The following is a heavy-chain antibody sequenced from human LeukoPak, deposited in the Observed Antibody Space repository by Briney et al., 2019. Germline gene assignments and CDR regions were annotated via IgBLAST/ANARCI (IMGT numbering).Heavy chain of an antibody. J-gene: IGHJ3*02. V-gene: IGHV3-23*01. CDR1: GFTFSNYA. Sequence: TGGSLRLSCAASGFTFSNYAMSWVRQAPGKGLEWVSSISTSGGNTYYADSVKGRFTISRDNSKNTLYLQMNSLRAEDTAVYYCAKMYSSGWLDAFDIWGQGTMVTVSS. CDR2: ISTSGGNT. D-gene: IGHD6-19*01. CDR3: AKMYSSGWLDAFDI.